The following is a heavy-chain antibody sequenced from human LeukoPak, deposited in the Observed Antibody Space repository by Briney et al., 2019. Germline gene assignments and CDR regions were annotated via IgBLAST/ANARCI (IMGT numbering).Heavy chain of an antibody. V-gene: IGHV4-39*01. CDR1: GDSLSSGTYY. J-gene: IGHJ5*02. D-gene: IGHD1/OR15-1a*01. CDR2: IYYDGNA. Sequence: SETLSLTCTVSGDSLSSGTYYWGWIRQPPGKGLEWIGSIYYDGNAFYNPSLKSRVTISVDTSKNQFSVALSSVTAADTAVFYCARHGWNNGYFDPWVQGTLVTVSS. CDR3: ARHGWNNGYFDP.